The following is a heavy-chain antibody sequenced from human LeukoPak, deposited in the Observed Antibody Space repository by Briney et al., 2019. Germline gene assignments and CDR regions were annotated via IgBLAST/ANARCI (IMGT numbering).Heavy chain of an antibody. J-gene: IGHJ6*03. CDR1: GGSISSSSYY. CDR2: IYYSGST. V-gene: IGHV4-39*01. CDR3: ARMGGPAPPDYYYYMDV. Sequence: RTSETLSLTCTVSGGSISSSSYYWGWIRQPPGKGLVWIGSIYYSGSTYYNPSLKSRVTISVDTSKNQFSLKLSSVTAADTAVYYCARMGGPAPPDYYYYMDVWGKGTTVTISS. D-gene: IGHD1-26*01.